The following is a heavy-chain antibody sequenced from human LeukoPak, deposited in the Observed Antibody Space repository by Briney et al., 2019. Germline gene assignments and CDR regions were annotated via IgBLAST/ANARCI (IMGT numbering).Heavy chain of an antibody. CDR2: IYHSGST. D-gene: IGHD3-10*01. J-gene: IGHJ4*02. CDR1: GYSISSGYY. CDR3: ARTSRMVRGFDY. V-gene: IGHV4-38-2*02. Sequence: SETLSLTCTVSGYSISSGYYWGWIRQPPGQGLEWIGSIYHSGSTYYNPSLKSRVTISVDTSKNQFSLKLSSVTAADTAVYYCARTSRMVRGFDYWGQGTLVTVSS.